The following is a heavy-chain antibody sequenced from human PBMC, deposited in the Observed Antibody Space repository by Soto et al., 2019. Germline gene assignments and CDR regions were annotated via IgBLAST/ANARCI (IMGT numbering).Heavy chain of an antibody. J-gene: IGHJ3*02. CDR1: GFTFSSYG. D-gene: IGHD6-19*01. CDR2: IWYDGSNK. Sequence: PVGSLRLSCAASGFTFSSYGMHWGRQAPGKGLEWVAVIWYDGSNKYYADSVKGRFTISRDNSKNTLYLQMNSLRAEDTAVYYCARGGYSSGNAFAIWGQGPMVNFS. V-gene: IGHV3-33*01. CDR3: ARGGYSSGNAFAI.